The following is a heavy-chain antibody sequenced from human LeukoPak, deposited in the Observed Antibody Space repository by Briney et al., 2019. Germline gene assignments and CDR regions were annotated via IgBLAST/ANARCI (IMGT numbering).Heavy chain of an antibody. Sequence: PGGSLRLSCVASGFTLSSYWMHWVRQAPGKGLAWVSRIKSDGSTNYADSVKGRFTISRDNAKNTVSLQMNSLRAEDTGVYFCARAPSEIGGYYPEYFRHWGQGTLVTVSS. D-gene: IGHD3-22*01. J-gene: IGHJ1*01. V-gene: IGHV3-74*01. CDR3: ARAPSEIGGYYPEYFRH. CDR1: GFTLSSYW. CDR2: IKSDGST.